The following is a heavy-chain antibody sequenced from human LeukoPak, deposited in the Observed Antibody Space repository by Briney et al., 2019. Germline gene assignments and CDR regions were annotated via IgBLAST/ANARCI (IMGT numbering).Heavy chain of an antibody. CDR3: ASGSPVTYYYDSSGYLIDY. CDR2: ISAYNGNT. D-gene: IGHD3-22*01. V-gene: IGHV1-18*04. J-gene: IGHJ4*02. Sequence: GASVKVSCKASGYTFTSYGISWVRQAPGQGLEWMGWISAYNGNTNYAQKLQGRVTMTTDTSTSTAYMELRSLRSDDTAVYYCASGSPVTYYYDSSGYLIDYWGQGTLVTVSS. CDR1: GYTFTSYG.